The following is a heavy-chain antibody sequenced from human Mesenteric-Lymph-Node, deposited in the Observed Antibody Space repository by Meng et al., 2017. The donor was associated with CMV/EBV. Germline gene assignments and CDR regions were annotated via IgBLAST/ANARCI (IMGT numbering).Heavy chain of an antibody. Sequence: GHLVESGGGLVQPGWSLRLSCAASGINVRDKYMSWVRQAPGKGLEWVCIIYRGDNTYYIDSVKDRFTVSRDNSKNTMYLQMNSLRVEDTAVYYCTGDSVSNPNLDYWGQGTLVTASS. J-gene: IGHJ4*02. CDR2: IYRGDNT. CDR3: TGDSVSNPNLDY. V-gene: IGHV3-66*01. CDR1: GINVRDKY. D-gene: IGHD3-10*01.